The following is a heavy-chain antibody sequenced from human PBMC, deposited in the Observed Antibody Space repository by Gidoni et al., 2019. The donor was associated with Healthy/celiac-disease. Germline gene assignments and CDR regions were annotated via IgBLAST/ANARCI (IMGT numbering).Heavy chain of an antibody. J-gene: IGHJ4*02. CDR2: ISGSGGST. CDR1: GFTFSSYS. Sequence: EVQLLESGGGLVQPGGSLTLSCAASGFTFSSYSLGWVRPAPGQGLEWVSAISGSGGSTYYADSVKGRFTISRDNSKNTLYLQMNSLRAEDTAVYYCAKNTIFGVAAPFDYWGQGTLVTVSS. D-gene: IGHD3-3*01. CDR3: AKNTIFGVAAPFDY. V-gene: IGHV3-23*01.